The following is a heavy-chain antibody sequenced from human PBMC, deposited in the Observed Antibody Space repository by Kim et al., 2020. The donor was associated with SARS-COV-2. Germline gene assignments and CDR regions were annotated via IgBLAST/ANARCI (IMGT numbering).Heavy chain of an antibody. CDR1: GYSFTSYW. CDR3: ARRASGQGGYSYGNDDC. J-gene: IGHJ4*02. CDR2: IDPSDSYT. Sequence: GESLKISCKGSGYSFTSYWISWVRQMPGKGLEWMGRIDPSDSYTNYSPSFQGHVTISADKSISTAYLQWSSLKASDTDMYYCARRASGQGGYSYGNDDCWGQGTLVTVSS. D-gene: IGHD5-18*01. V-gene: IGHV5-10-1*01.